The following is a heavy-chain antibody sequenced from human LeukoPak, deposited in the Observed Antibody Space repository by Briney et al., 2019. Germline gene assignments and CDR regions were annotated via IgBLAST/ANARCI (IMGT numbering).Heavy chain of an antibody. Sequence: ASVKVSCKASGYTFTSYYMHWVRQAPGQGLKWMGIINPSGGSTSYAQKFQGRVTMTRDTSTSTVYMELSSLRSEDTAVYYCARTNKGIFGVVTARRGYFQHWGQGTLVTVSS. CDR3: ARTNKGIFGVVTARRGYFQH. CDR1: GYTFTSYY. D-gene: IGHD3-3*01. J-gene: IGHJ1*01. V-gene: IGHV1-46*01. CDR2: INPSGGST.